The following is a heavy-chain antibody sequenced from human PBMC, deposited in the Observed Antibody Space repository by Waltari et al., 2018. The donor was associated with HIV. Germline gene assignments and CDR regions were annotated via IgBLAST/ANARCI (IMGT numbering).Heavy chain of an antibody. J-gene: IGHJ6*02. D-gene: IGHD4-17*01. CDR3: AGHLVDYGDFRLYFNFRGMDV. CDR1: GGSFSRDY. V-gene: IGHV4-34*02. Sequence: QVQLQQWGAGRLQPSETLSLTCAVYGGSFSRDYWSWIRQSPGKGLECIGEINHSGRTKCSPSLKSRRTISIDVSKNEFSLRLSSVTAADTAVYFCAGHLVDYGDFRLYFNFRGMDVWGQGTTVTVS. CDR2: INHSGRT.